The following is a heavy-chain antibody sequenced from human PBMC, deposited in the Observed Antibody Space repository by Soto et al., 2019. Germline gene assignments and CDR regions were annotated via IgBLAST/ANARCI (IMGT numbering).Heavy chain of an antibody. D-gene: IGHD5-12*01. J-gene: IGHJ2*01. V-gene: IGHV1-69*12. CDR2: IIPIFGTA. CDR3: ARGNHRWLQLWYFDL. Sequence: VQLVQSGAEVKKPGSSVTVSCKASGGTFSSYTISWVRQAPGQGLEWMGGIIPIFGTANYAQKFQGRVTITAGESTSTAYMELSSLGSEDTAVYYCARGNHRWLQLWYFDLWGRGTLVTVSS. CDR1: GGTFSSYT.